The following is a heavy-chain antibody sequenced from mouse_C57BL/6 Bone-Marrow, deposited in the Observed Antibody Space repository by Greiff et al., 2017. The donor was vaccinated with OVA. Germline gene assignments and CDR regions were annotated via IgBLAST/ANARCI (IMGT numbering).Heavy chain of an antibody. CDR2: IYPRSGNT. D-gene: IGHD4-1*01. CDR3: AGSNYLGY. Sequence: QVQLQQSGAELARPGASVKLSCKASGYTFTSYGISWVKQRTGQGLEWIGEIYPRSGNTYYNEKFKGKATLTADKSSSTAYMELRSLTSEDSAVYFCAGSNYLGYWGQGTTLTVSS. V-gene: IGHV1-81*01. CDR1: GYTFTSYG. J-gene: IGHJ2*01.